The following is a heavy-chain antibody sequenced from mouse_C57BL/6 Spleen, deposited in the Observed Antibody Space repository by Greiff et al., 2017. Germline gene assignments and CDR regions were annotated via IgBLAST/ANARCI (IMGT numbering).Heavy chain of an antibody. V-gene: IGHV1-61*01. CDR3: AMSDAGYYSTHCYFGV. CDR2: IYTSDSET. Sequence: QVQLQQPGAELVRPGASVKLSCKASGYTFTSYWMDWVKQRPGQGLEWIGNIYTSDSETHYNQKFKDKATLTVDKSSSTAYMPLSSLTSEDSAVYYCAMSDAGYYSTHCYFGVWGTGTTVTVSS. CDR1: GYTFTSYW. D-gene: IGHD2-3*01. J-gene: IGHJ1*03.